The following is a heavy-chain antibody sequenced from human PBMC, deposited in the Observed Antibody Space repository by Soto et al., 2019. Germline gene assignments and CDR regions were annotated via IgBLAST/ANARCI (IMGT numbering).Heavy chain of an antibody. J-gene: IGHJ4*02. Sequence: GGSLRLSCAASGFTFSSYAMSWVRQAPGKGLEWVSAISGSGGSTYYADSVKGRFTISRDNSKNTLYLQMNSLRAEDTAVYYCAKEPNYDYIWGSYRVFDYWGQGTLVTVSS. V-gene: IGHV3-23*01. CDR2: ISGSGGST. D-gene: IGHD3-16*02. CDR1: GFTFSSYA. CDR3: AKEPNYDYIWGSYRVFDY.